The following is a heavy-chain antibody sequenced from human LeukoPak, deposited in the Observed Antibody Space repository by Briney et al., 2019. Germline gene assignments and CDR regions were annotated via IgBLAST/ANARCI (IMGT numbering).Heavy chain of an antibody. CDR2: ISAYNGNT. CDR1: GYTFTSYG. Sequence: ASVKVSCKASGYTFTSYGISWVRQAPGQGLEWMGWISAYNGNTNYAQKLQGRVTMTTDTSTSTAYMELSSLRSEDTAVYYCATNLIVVEGLLVDYWGQGTLVTVSS. J-gene: IGHJ4*02. V-gene: IGHV1-18*01. CDR3: ATNLIVVEGLLVDY. D-gene: IGHD3-22*01.